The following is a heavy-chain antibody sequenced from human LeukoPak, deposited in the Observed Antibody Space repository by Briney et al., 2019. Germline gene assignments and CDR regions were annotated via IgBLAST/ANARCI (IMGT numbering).Heavy chain of an antibody. CDR1: GFTFSSYS. Sequence: PGRSLRLSCAASGFTFSSYSMNWVRQAPGKGLEWVSYISSSSSTIYYADSVKGRFTISRDNAKNSLYLQMNSLRAEDTAVYYCARWADGDYWGQGTLVTVSS. D-gene: IGHD5-24*01. CDR2: ISSSSSTI. CDR3: ARWADGDY. J-gene: IGHJ4*02. V-gene: IGHV3-48*01.